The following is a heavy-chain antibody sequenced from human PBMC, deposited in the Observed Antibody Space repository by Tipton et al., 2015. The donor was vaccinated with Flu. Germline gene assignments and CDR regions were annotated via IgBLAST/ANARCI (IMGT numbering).Heavy chain of an antibody. CDR3: ARVFKSGYSGYYYMDV. J-gene: IGHJ6*03. CDR2: IYYSGST. D-gene: IGHD5-12*01. V-gene: IGHV4-59*01. CDR1: GGSISSYY. Sequence: TLSLTCTVSGGSISSYYWSWIRQPPGKGLEWIGYIYYSGSTNYNPSLKSRVTISVDTSKNQFSLKLSSVTAADTAVYYCARVFKSGYSGYYYMDVWGKGTTVTVSS.